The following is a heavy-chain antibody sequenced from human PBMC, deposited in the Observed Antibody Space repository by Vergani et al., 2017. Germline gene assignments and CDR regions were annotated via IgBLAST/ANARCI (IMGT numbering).Heavy chain of an antibody. D-gene: IGHD2-21*01. CDR3: AKDRLRVSGVVVIAPRFFFDY. J-gene: IGHJ4*01. Sequence: QVQLVESGGGVVQPGRSLRLSCAASGFTFSSYGMHWVRQAPGKGLEWVAVISYDGSNKYYADSVKGRFTISRDNSKNTLYLQMNSLRAEDTAVYYCAKDRLRVSGVVVIAPRFFFDYWGHGTLVTVSS. CDR1: GFTFSSYG. V-gene: IGHV3-30*18. CDR2: ISYDGSNK.